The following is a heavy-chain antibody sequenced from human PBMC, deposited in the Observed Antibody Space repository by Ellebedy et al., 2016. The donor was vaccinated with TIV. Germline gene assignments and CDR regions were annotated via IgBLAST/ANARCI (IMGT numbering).Heavy chain of an antibody. V-gene: IGHV4-34*01. Sequence: MPSETLSLTCAVYGGSFSGYYWSWIRQPPGKGLEWIGEINHSGSTNYNPSLKSRVTVSVDTSKNQFSLKLSSVTAADTAVYYCASISVADYYGMDVWGQGTTVTVSS. D-gene: IGHD6-19*01. CDR3: ASISVADYYGMDV. J-gene: IGHJ6*02. CDR2: INHSGST. CDR1: GGSFSGYY.